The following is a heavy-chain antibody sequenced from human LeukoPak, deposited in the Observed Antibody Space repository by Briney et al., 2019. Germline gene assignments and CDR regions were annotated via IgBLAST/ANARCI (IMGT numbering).Heavy chain of an antibody. V-gene: IGHV5-51*01. CDR1: GYSFTSYW. D-gene: IGHD3-22*01. J-gene: IGHJ3*02. Sequence: GESLKISCNSSGYSFTSYWIGWVRQMPGKGLEWMGIIYPGDSDTRYSPSFQGQVTISADKSISTAYLQWSSLKASDTAMYYCARRGYYYDSSGYYDAFDIWGQGTMVTVSS. CDR3: ARRGYYYDSSGYYDAFDI. CDR2: IYPGDSDT.